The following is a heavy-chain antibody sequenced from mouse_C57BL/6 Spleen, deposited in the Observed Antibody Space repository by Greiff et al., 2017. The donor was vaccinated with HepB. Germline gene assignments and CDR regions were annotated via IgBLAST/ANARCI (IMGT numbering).Heavy chain of an antibody. Sequence: QVQLQQSGAELVRPGASVKLSCKASGYTFTDYYINWVKQRPGQGLEWIARIYPGSGNTYYNEKFKGKATLTAEKSSSTAYMQLSSLTSEDSAVYFCASGLLRYWGQGTSVTVSS. V-gene: IGHV1-76*01. CDR1: GYTFTDYY. D-gene: IGHD1-1*01. J-gene: IGHJ4*01. CDR3: ASGLLRY. CDR2: IYPGSGNT.